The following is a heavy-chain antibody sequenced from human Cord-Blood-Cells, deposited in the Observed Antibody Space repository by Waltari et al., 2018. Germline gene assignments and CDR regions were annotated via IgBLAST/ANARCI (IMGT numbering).Heavy chain of an antibody. D-gene: IGHD6-19*01. CDR2: FDPEDGET. J-gene: IGHJ4*02. CDR1: LTELS. CDR3: ATGYSSGWYDY. V-gene: IGHV1-24*01. Sequence: LTELSMHWVRQAPGKGLEWMGGFDPEDGETIYAQKFQGRVTMTEDTFTDTAYMELSSLRSEDTAVYYCATGYSSGWYDYWGQGTLVTVSS.